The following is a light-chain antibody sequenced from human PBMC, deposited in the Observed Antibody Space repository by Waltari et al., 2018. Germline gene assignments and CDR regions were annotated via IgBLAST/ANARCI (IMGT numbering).Light chain of an antibody. V-gene: IGLV3-21*03. CDR1: DIGTKS. Sequence: SYVLTQPPSVSVVPGKTATITCGGSDIGTKSVQWYQQKPGQAPVAVVYDDTGRPSGIPARFSGSNSAHTATLTISRVEAGDEAHYFCQVWDTRSDHWVFGGGTKLTVL. CDR3: QVWDTRSDHWV. CDR2: DDT. J-gene: IGLJ3*02.